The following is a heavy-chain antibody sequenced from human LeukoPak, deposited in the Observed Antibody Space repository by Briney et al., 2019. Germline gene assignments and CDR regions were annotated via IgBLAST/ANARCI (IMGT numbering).Heavy chain of an antibody. Sequence: PSETLSLTCTVSGGSISSGGYYWSWIRQPPGKGLEWIGYIYYSGSTNYNPSLKSRVTISVDTSKNQFSLKLSSVTAADTAVYYCARHADSRSSRGVIDPWGQGTLVTVSS. D-gene: IGHD6-13*01. CDR3: ARHADSRSSRGVIDP. CDR1: GGSISSGGYY. V-gene: IGHV4-61*08. CDR2: IYYSGST. J-gene: IGHJ5*02.